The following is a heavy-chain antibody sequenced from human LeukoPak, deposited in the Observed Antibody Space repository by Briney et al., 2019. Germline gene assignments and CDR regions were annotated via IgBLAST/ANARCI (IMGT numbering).Heavy chain of an antibody. D-gene: IGHD3-22*01. V-gene: IGHV4-4*07. Sequence: SQTLSLTCTVSGGSISSYYWSWIRQPAGKGLEWIGRIYTSGSTNYNPSLKSRVTMSVDTSKNQFSLKLSSVTAADTAVYYCARVSREYYDSSGSPIGRVAFDIWGQGTMVTVSS. J-gene: IGHJ3*02. CDR3: ARVSREYYDSSGSPIGRVAFDI. CDR1: GGSISSYY. CDR2: IYTSGST.